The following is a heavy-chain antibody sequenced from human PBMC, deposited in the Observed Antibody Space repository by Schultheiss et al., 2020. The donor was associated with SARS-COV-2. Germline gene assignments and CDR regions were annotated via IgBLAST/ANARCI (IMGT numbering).Heavy chain of an antibody. D-gene: IGHD3-3*01. CDR3: ARGCPHPRDRSSYYKFHYYYYGMDV. CDR1: GGSFSGDY. CDR2: INHGEGT. V-gene: IGHV4-34*01. J-gene: IGHJ6*02. Sequence: SETLSLIGAVYGGSFSGDYWSWIRQPPGKGLEWIGEINHGEGTNYNPSLKSRVTISVDTSKNQFSLKLSSVTAADTAVYYCARGCPHPRDRSSYYKFHYYYYGMDVWGQGTTVTVSS.